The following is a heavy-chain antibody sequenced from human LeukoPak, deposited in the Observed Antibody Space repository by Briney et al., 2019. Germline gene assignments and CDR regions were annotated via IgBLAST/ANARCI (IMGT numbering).Heavy chain of an antibody. CDR3: ARGRNRGASTPFDY. D-gene: IGHD1-14*01. Sequence: ASVKVSCKASGYTFTDYYMHWVRQAPGQGPEWMGWINSNSGATNYAQKFQGRVTMTRDTSISTVYMELSSLRSDDTAVYYCARGRNRGASTPFDYWGQGTLVTVSS. CDR1: GYTFTDYY. J-gene: IGHJ4*02. CDR2: INSNSGAT. V-gene: IGHV1-2*02.